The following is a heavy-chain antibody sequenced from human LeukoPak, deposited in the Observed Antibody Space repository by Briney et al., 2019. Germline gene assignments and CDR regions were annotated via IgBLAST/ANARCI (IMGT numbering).Heavy chain of an antibody. CDR3: ARALRGGPFDY. CDR1: GCTFRHYL. Sequence: GWAVTVSFPASGCTFRHYLMSWIRQAPGKGLEWVSYVTSSGNTLDCANSVAGRFIISRENAKNSLYLQMNSLTAEDTAVYYCARALRGGPFDYWGQGTLVTVSA. D-gene: IGHD3-16*01. V-gene: IGHV3-11*01. J-gene: IGHJ4*02. CDR2: VTSSGNTL.